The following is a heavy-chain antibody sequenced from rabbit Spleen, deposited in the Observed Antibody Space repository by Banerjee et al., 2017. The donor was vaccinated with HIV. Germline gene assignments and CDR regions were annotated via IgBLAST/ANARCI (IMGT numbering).Heavy chain of an antibody. CDR2: IYTGSGST. CDR1: GIDFSSYYY. Sequence: QSLEESGGGLVKPGGTLTLTCKASGIDFSSYYYMCWVRQAPGKGLEWIGCIYTGSGSTWYASWVNGRFTISKTSSTTVTLQMTSLTAADTATYFCARSSSLVMFDLWGPGTLVTVS. D-gene: IGHD1-1*01. V-gene: IGHV1S40*01. CDR3: ARSSSLVMFDL. J-gene: IGHJ4*01.